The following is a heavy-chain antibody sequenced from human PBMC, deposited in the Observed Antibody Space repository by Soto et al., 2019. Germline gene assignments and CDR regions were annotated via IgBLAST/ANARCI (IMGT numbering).Heavy chain of an antibody. J-gene: IGHJ6*02. D-gene: IGHD2-15*01. Sequence: QVQLVQSGAEVKKPGSSVKVSCKASGGTFSSYAISWVRQAPGQGLEWMGGIIPIFGTANYAQKFQGRVTITADKSTSTAYMELSSLRSEDTAVYYCASSRRGCCSGGSCSGYYYYYGMDVWGQGTTVTVSS. CDR2: IIPIFGTA. CDR1: GGTFSSYA. V-gene: IGHV1-69*06. CDR3: ASSRRGCCSGGSCSGYYYYYGMDV.